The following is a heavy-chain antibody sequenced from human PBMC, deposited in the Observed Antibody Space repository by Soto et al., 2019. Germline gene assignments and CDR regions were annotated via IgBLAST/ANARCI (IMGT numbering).Heavy chain of an antibody. CDR3: ARDGYGDYGY. J-gene: IGHJ4*02. D-gene: IGHD4-17*01. CDR1: GYTFTSNG. V-gene: IGHV1-18*01. CDR2: ISTYNGNT. Sequence: QVQLVQSGAEVKKPGTSVKVSCKASGYTFTSNGISWVRQAPGQGLEWMGWISTYNGNTNDAQKLQGRVTMTRETSTSRAYMELRDLRSDDTAVYYCARDGYGDYGYWGQGSLVAVS.